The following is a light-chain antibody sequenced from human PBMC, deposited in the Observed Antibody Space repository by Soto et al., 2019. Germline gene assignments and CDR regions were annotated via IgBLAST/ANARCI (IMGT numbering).Light chain of an antibody. CDR3: SSYTSSSPVV. Sequence: QYALTQPASVSGSTGQSITISCTGTSSDVGGYNYVSWYQQHPGKAPKLMIYEVSNRPSGVSNCFSGSKSGNTASLTISGLQAEDEADYYCSSYTSSSPVVFGGGTQLTVL. CDR1: SSDVGGYNY. CDR2: EVS. V-gene: IGLV2-14*01. J-gene: IGLJ2*01.